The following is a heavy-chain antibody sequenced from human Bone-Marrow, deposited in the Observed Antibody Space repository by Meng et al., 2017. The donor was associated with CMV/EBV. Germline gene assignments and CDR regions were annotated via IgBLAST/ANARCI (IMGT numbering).Heavy chain of an antibody. J-gene: IGHJ4*02. D-gene: IGHD3-3*01. CDR3: AKDPQNLDLAY. Sequence: GESLKISCAASGFIFSGYAMSWVRQAPGKGLEWVSGISASGDNTYYADSVKGRFTISRDNSKNTLYLQMNSLRAEDTAVYYCAKDPQNLDLAYWGQGTLVTVSS. CDR1: GFIFSGYA. V-gene: IGHV3-23*01. CDR2: ISASGDNT.